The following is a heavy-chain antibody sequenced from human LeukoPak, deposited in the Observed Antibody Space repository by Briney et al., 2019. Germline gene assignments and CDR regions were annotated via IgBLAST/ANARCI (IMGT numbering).Heavy chain of an antibody. V-gene: IGHV3-53*01. Sequence: PGGALRLSCAASGFSVSSNYMSWVRQAPGKGLQWVSVIYNDGTTYYADSVKGRFTISRDNSKTMLYLQMNSLRAEDTAVYYCAREICGGSCNPPSYMDVWGNGTTVTVSS. CDR1: GFSVSSNY. CDR3: AREICGGSCNPPSYMDV. J-gene: IGHJ6*03. D-gene: IGHD2-15*01. CDR2: IYNDGTT.